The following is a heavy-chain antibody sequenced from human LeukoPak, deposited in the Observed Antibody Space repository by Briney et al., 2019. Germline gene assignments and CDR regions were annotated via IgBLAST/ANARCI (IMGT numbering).Heavy chain of an antibody. Sequence: GGSLRLSCAASGFTFSSYGMHWVRQAPGKGLEWVAFIRYDGSNKYYADSVKGRLTISRDNSKNTLYRQMNSLRAEDTAVYYCARSWSSSSTPMYNWFDPWGQGTLVTVSS. CDR3: ARSWSSSSTPMYNWFDP. D-gene: IGHD6-6*01. V-gene: IGHV3-30*02. J-gene: IGHJ5*02. CDR1: GFTFSSYG. CDR2: IRYDGSNK.